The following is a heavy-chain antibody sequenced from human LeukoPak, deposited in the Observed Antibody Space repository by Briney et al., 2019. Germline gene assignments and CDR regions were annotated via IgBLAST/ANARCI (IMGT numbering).Heavy chain of an antibody. V-gene: IGHV4-39*07. J-gene: IGHJ4*02. CDR1: GGSIGSGTYY. Sequence: PSETLSLTCTVSGGSIGSGTYYWGWIRQSPGKGLEWIGRIYHIVTTHYNPSLKSRVTISLDTSKNQFSLKLSSVTAADTAVYYCARAYCVGDCSVLHIYFDYWGQGTLVTVSS. CDR3: ARAYCVGDCSVLHIYFDY. CDR2: IYHIVTT. D-gene: IGHD2-21*02.